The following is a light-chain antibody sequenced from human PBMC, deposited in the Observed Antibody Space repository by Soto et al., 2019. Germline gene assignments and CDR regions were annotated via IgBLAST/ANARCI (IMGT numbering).Light chain of an antibody. V-gene: IGKV1-5*01. Sequence: DIQMTQSPSTLSASVGDRVTITCRASQSISSWLAWYQQKPGKAPKLLIYDASSLESGVPSRFSGSGSGTEFTLTISSLQPDDFATYYCQQYNSPITFVPGTKVDIK. CDR1: QSISSW. J-gene: IGKJ3*01. CDR3: QQYNSPIT. CDR2: DAS.